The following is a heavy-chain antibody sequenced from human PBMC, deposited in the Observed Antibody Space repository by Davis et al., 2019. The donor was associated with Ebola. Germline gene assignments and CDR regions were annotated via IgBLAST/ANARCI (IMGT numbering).Heavy chain of an antibody. Sequence: GESLKISCAGSGFMFSNYVMNWVRQAPGKGLEWVSYISSSGNTIYYADSVKGRFTISRDNAKNSLYLQMNSLRDEDTAVYYCASVSSSSGYWGQGTLVTVSS. D-gene: IGHD6-6*01. CDR2: ISSSGNTI. CDR3: ASVSSSSGY. J-gene: IGHJ4*02. CDR1: GFMFSNYV. V-gene: IGHV3-48*02.